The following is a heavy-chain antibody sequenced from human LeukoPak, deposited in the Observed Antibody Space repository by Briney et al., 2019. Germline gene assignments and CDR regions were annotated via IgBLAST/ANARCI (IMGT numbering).Heavy chain of an antibody. V-gene: IGHV4-59*08. J-gene: IGHJ6*02. D-gene: IGHD3-22*01. CDR3: ARVSPFYDSGGYKVYGMDV. CDR1: GGSISNFY. Sequence: SETLSLTCSVSGGSISNFYWSWIRQLPGKGLEWIAYIHYSGQTNQNPSLSGRVTISLDTSENQVSLRLSSVMAADTAVYYCARVSPFYDSGGYKVYGMDVWGQGTTVTVSS. CDR2: IHYSGQT.